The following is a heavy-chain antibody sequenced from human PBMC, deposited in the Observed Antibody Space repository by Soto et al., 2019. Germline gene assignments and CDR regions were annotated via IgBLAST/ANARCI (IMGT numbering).Heavy chain of an antibody. CDR1: GYTFTSYA. CDR3: AADQNPGYFQH. Sequence: ASVKVSCKASGYTFTSYAMHWVRQARGQRLEWIGWINVGSGNTNYAQKFQERVTITRDMSTSTAYMELSSLRSEDTAVYYCAADQNPGYFQHWGQGTLVTVSS. D-gene: IGHD7-27*01. V-gene: IGHV1-58*02. J-gene: IGHJ1*01. CDR2: INVGSGNT.